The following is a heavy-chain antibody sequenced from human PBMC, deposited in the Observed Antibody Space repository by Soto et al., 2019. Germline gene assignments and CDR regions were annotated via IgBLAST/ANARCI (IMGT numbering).Heavy chain of an antibody. CDR2: INAGNGNP. CDR3: ASSPPGGILFGKLPY. V-gene: IGHV1-3*01. Sequence: QVQLVQSGAAVKKPGASVKVSCKASGYTFTSYAIHWVRQAPGQRLEWMGWINAGNGNPRYSQKFQGRVTITSDTSASTAYMDLSSLRSKDTAMYYCASSPPGGILFGKLPYWGQGALVAVSS. CDR1: GYTFTSYA. J-gene: IGHJ4*02. D-gene: IGHD3-16*01.